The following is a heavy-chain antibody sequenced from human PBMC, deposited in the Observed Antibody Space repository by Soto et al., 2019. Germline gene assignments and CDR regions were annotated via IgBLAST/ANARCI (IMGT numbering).Heavy chain of an antibody. CDR1: GGSMSPHY. J-gene: IGHJ6*02. D-gene: IGHD3-10*01. CDR3: ARDSALYGMDV. Sequence: SETLSLTCTVSGGSMSPHYWTWIRQPPGKGLEWIGHIYYRGSANYNPSLKSRVTISIDTSKNQFSVKLSSVTAADTAIYYCARDSALYGMDVWGQGTTVTVSS. V-gene: IGHV4-59*11. CDR2: IYYRGSA.